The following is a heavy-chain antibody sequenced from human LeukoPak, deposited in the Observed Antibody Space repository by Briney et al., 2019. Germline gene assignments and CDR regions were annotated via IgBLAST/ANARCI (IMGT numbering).Heavy chain of an antibody. V-gene: IGHV4-30-4*01. CDR3: ARAVVWFGEAYYFDY. D-gene: IGHD3-10*01. J-gene: IGHJ4*02. CDR1: GVSISSGDYY. CDR2: IYYSGST. Sequence: SETLSLTCTVSGVSISSGDYYWSWIRQPPGKGLEWIGYIYYSGSTYYNPSLKSRVTISVDTSKNQFSLKLSSVTAADTAVYYCARAVVWFGEAYYFDYWGQGTLVTVSS.